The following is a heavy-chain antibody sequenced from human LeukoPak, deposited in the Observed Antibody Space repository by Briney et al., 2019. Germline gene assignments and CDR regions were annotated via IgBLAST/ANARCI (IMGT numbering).Heavy chain of an antibody. CDR2: IKQDGSEK. CDR1: GFTFSSYA. CDR3: ARESRLGGAFDI. J-gene: IGHJ3*02. Sequence: GRSLRLSCAASGFTFSSYAMHWVRQAPGKGLEWVANIKQDGSEKYYVDSVKGRFTISRDNAKNSLYLQMNSLRAEDTAVYYCARESRLGGAFDIWGQGTMVTVSS. D-gene: IGHD3-16*01. V-gene: IGHV3-7*01.